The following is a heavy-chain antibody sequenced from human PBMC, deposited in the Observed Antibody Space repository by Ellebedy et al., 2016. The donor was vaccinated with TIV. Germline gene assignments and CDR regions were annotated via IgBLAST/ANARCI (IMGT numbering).Heavy chain of an antibody. CDR3: ARDCSSGGSCFFDY. Sequence: GGSLRLXXAASGFTFSSYAMHWVRQAPGKGLEWVAVISYDGSNKYYADSVKGRFTISRDNAKNSLYLQMNSLRAEDTAVYYCARDCSSGGSCFFDYWGQGTLVTVSS. CDR2: ISYDGSNK. CDR1: GFTFSSYA. V-gene: IGHV3-30-3*01. D-gene: IGHD2-15*01. J-gene: IGHJ4*02.